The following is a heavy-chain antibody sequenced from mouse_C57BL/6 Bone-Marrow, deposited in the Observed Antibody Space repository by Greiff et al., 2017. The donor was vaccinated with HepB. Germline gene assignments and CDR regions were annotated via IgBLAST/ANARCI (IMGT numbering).Heavy chain of an antibody. CDR3: ARLDYPWFAY. Sequence: QVQLQQPGAELVKPGASVKMSCKASGYTFTSYWITGVKQRPGQGLEWIGDIYPGSGSTNYNEKFKSKATLTVETSSSTAYMQLSSLTSEDSAVYYCARLDYPWFAYWCQGTLVTVSA. V-gene: IGHV1-55*01. CDR2: IYPGSGST. CDR1: GYTFTSYW. J-gene: IGHJ3*01. D-gene: IGHD2-4*01.